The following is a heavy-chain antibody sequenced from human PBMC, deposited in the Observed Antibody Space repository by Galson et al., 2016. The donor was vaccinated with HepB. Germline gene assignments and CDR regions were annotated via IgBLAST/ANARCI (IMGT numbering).Heavy chain of an antibody. J-gene: IGHJ4*02. CDR1: GFTFSSSG. D-gene: IGHD1-26*01. CDR2: IWYDGSNK. CDR3: ARDSGAPLGAPLDY. Sequence: SLRLSCAASGFTFSSSGMCWVRQAPGKRLEWMAVIWYDGSNKYYADSVKGRFTISRDNSKNTLYLQMNSLRAEDTAVYYCARDSGAPLGAPLDYWGQGTLGTVSS. V-gene: IGHV3-33*07.